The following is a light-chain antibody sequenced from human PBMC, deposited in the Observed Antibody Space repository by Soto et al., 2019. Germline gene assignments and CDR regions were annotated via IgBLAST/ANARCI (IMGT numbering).Light chain of an antibody. CDR2: IAS. Sequence: DIQLTQSPSFLSASVGDRVTITCRASQGIRSYLAWYQQKPGRAPKLLMYIASTLQTGGRSRFNGRQSATEFTLTSCRRQPEEFETYDCQHVNSYPITFGQGTRLEIK. J-gene: IGKJ5*01. CDR3: QHVNSYPIT. CDR1: QGIRSY. V-gene: IGKV1-9*01.